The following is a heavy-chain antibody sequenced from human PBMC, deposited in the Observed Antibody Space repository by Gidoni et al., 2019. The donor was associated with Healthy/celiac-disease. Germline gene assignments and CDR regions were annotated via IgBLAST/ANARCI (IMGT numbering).Heavy chain of an antibody. CDR1: GITFEEYA. J-gene: IGHJ4*02. D-gene: IGHD2-2*01. V-gene: IGHV3-9*01. Sequence: EVQLVASGGGLVQPGRCLRLCCAASGITFEEYAMHWVRQAPGKGLEWVSGISWHSGSIGYADSVKGRFTISRDNAKNSLYLQMNSLRAEDTALYYCAKDMRRYCSSTICYGFDYWGQGTLVTVSS. CDR2: ISWHSGSI. CDR3: AKDMRRYCSSTICYGFDY.